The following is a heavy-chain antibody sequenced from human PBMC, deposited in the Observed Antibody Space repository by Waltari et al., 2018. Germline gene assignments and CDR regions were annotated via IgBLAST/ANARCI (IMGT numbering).Heavy chain of an antibody. CDR2: LRNTGGT. V-gene: IGHV4-59*08. CDR1: GVFISDDP. CDR3: ARLPTKYADSIGVGFFDQ. Sequence: HVQLQESGPGLVRPSATLSLTCTVSGVFISDDPWTWIRQASGKGVEWIAYLRNTGGTKCTTSLESRVTVSAVTSKKQFYLSLTSMTAADTAVYYCARLPTKYADSIGVGFFDQWGQGILVTVSS. D-gene: IGHD3-22*01. J-gene: IGHJ4*02.